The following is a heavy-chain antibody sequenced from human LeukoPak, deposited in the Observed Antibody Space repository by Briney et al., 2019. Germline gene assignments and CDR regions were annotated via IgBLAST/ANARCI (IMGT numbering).Heavy chain of an antibody. J-gene: IGHJ3*02. D-gene: IGHD3-10*01. CDR1: GYSISSGYY. CDR3: ARGRDPVLWFGELLYGDDAFDI. CDR2: IYHSGRT. Sequence: KTSETLSLTCTVSGYSISSGYYWGWIRQPPGKGLEWIGSIYHSGRTLYNPSLKSRVTISVDTSKSQFSLKLTSVTAADTAVYYCARGRDPVLWFGELLYGDDAFDIWGQGTMVTVSS. V-gene: IGHV4-38-2*02.